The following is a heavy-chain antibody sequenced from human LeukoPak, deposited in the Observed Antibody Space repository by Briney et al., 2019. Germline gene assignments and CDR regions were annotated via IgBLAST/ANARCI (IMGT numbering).Heavy chain of an antibody. J-gene: IGHJ4*02. CDR3: ATVVIVVVNNYFDY. V-gene: IGHV1-24*01. Sequence: ASVRVFCTVSGYTLTELSMHWVRQAPGKGLEWMGGFDPEDGETIYAQKFQGRVTMTEDTSTDTAYMELSSLRSEDTAVYYCATVVIVVVNNYFDYWGQGTLVTVSS. CDR2: FDPEDGET. CDR1: GYTLTELS. D-gene: IGHD3-22*01.